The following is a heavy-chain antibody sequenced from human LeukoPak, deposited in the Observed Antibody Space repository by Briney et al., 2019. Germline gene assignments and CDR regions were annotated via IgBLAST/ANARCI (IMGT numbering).Heavy chain of an antibody. CDR3: ARRGDP. D-gene: IGHD3-16*01. V-gene: IGHV4-39*01. CDR2: IYYSGIT. CDR1: GGSISSGSYY. Sequence: SETLSLTCTVSGGSISSGSYYWGWIRQPPGKGLEWIGSIYYSGITHYKPSLKSRVTISADTSKNQFSLKLSSVTAADTAVYCCARRGDPWGQGTLVTVSS. J-gene: IGHJ5*02.